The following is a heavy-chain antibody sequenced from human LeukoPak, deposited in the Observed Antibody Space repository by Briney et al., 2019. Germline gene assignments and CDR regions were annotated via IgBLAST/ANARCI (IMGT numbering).Heavy chain of an antibody. CDR3: ARAMADYYDFWREGAFDI. Sequence: ASVKVSCKASGYTFTGYYMHWVRQAPGQGLEWMGWINPNSGGTNYAQKFQGRVTMTRDTSISTAYMELSRLRSDDTAVYYCARAMADYYDFWREGAFDIWGQGTMVTVSS. CDR2: INPNSGGT. CDR1: GYTFTGYY. V-gene: IGHV1-2*02. J-gene: IGHJ3*02. D-gene: IGHD3-3*01.